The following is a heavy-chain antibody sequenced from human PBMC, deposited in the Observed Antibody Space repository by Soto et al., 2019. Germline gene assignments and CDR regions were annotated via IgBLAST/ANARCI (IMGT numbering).Heavy chain of an antibody. CDR2: IYYSGST. J-gene: IGHJ5*02. CDR3: ARGENTMVRGIGWFDP. V-gene: IGHV4-31*03. Sequence: QVQLQESGPGLVKPSQTLSLTCTVSGGSISSGGYYWSWIRQHPGKGLEWIGYIYYSGSTYYNPSLKSRVTLSVDTSKNQFSLKLSSVTAADTAVYYCARGENTMVRGIGWFDPWGQGTLVTVSS. CDR1: GGSISSGGYY. D-gene: IGHD3-10*01.